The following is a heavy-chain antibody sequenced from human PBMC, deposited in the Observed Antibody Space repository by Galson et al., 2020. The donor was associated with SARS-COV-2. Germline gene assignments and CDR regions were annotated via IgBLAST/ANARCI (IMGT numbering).Heavy chain of an antibody. CDR3: ARDVGIAAAGTELHY. D-gene: IGHD6-13*01. CDR1: GFTFSSYG. CDR2: IWYDGSNK. Sequence: GGSLRLSCAASGFTFSSYGMHWVRQAPGKGLEWVAVIWYDGSNKYYADSVKGRFTISRDNSKNTLYLQMNSLRAEDTAVYYCARDVGIAAAGTELHYWGQGTLVTVSS. V-gene: IGHV3-33*01. J-gene: IGHJ4*02.